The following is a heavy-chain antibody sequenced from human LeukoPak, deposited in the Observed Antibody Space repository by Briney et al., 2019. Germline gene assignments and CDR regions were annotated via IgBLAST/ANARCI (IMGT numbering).Heavy chain of an antibody. Sequence: GGSLRLSCAASGFSFSDYKMSWIRQAPGKGLEWVAVIWHDGSNKIYADSVKGRFTISRDNSKNTLFLQVISLRAEDTAVYYCARDSRDAYFEYWGQGTLVTVSS. V-gene: IGHV3-33*08. CDR1: GFSFSDYK. CDR3: ARDSRDAYFEY. J-gene: IGHJ4*02. D-gene: IGHD5-24*01. CDR2: IWHDGSNK.